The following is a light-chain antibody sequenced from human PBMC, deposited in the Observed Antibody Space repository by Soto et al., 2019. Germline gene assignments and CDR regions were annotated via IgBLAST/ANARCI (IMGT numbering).Light chain of an antibody. CDR3: SSYTSSSTQV. J-gene: IGLJ1*01. CDR1: SSDVGGYNY. CDR2: DVS. Sequence: QSVLTQPASVSGSPGQSITISCTGTSSDVGGYNYVSWYQQHPGKAPKLMIYDVSNRPSGVSNRFSGSKSGNTASLTISGLQAEEEADYYCSSYTSSSTQVFGTGTKVTV. V-gene: IGLV2-14*01.